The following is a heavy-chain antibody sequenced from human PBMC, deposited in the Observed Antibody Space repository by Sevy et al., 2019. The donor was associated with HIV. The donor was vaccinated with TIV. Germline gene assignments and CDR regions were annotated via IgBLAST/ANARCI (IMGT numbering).Heavy chain of an antibody. CDR3: AGNFRGVMD. V-gene: IGHV4-31*03. J-gene: IGHJ4*02. Sequence: SEALSLTCTVSGGSISSGGYDWSWIRQHPGKGLEWIGYIYYSGSTYYNPSLKSRVTISVDTSKNQFSLKLSSVTAADTAVYYCAGNFRGVMDWGQGTLVTVSS. CDR2: IYYSGST. D-gene: IGHD3-10*01. CDR1: GGSISSGGYD.